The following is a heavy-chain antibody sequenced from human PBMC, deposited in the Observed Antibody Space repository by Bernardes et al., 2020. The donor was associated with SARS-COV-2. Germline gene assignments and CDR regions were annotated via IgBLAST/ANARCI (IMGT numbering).Heavy chain of an antibody. Sequence: GGTLRLSCAASGFTFSSYGMHWVRKAPGKGLEWVAVIWYDGSNKYYADSVKGRFTISRDNSKNTLYLQMNSLRAEDTAVYYCARDLIVVVPAAIPWSREVYCYGMDVWGQGTTVTVSS. CDR3: ARDLIVVVPAAIPWSREVYCYGMDV. V-gene: IGHV3-33*08. J-gene: IGHJ6*02. CDR2: IWYDGSNK. CDR1: GFTFSSYG. D-gene: IGHD2-2*01.